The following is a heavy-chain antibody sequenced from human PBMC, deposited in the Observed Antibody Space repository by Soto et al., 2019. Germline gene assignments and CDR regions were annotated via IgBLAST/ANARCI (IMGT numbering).Heavy chain of an antibody. CDR1: GFTFSSYA. Sequence: PGGSLRLSCAASGFTFSSYAMSWVRQAPGKGLEWVSSISSSSSYIYYADSVKGRFTISRDNAKNSLYLQMNSLRAEDTAVYYCVRDSAGTTQSVRFDPWGQGTLVTVSS. J-gene: IGHJ5*02. V-gene: IGHV3-21*01. D-gene: IGHD1-7*01. CDR2: ISSSSSYI. CDR3: VRDSAGTTQSVRFDP.